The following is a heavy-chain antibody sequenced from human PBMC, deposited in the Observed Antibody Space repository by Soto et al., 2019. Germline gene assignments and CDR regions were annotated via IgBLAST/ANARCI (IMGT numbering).Heavy chain of an antibody. D-gene: IGHD2-15*01. V-gene: IGHV3-21*01. CDR1: GFTFSSYS. Sequence: GGSLRLSCAASGFTFSSYSMNWVRQAPGKGLEWVSSISSSSSYIYYADSVKGRFTISRDNAKNSLYLQMNSLRAEDTAVYYCARDRIVVVVAAHCLDVWGQGTTVTVSS. J-gene: IGHJ6*02. CDR3: ARDRIVVVVAAHCLDV. CDR2: ISSSSSYI.